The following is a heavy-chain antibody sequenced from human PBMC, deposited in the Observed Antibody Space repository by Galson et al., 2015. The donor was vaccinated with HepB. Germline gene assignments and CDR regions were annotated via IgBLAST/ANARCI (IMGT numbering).Heavy chain of an antibody. CDR1: GFTFSPYT. CDR2: ILSGGNT. V-gene: IGHV3-23*01. J-gene: IGHJ4*02. CDR3: ARRVSGNFDF. Sequence: SLRLSCAASGFTFSPYTMTWVRQAPGKGLEWVSAILSGGNTYYADAVKGRFTISRDNSKNTLDLQMNSLRAEDTSVCFCARRVSGNFDFWGRGTLVTVSS. D-gene: IGHD5-12*01.